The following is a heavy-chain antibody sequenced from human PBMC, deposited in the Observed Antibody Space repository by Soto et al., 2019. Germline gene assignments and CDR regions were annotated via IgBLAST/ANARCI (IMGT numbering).Heavy chain of an antibody. CDR2: IYYSGRT. Sequence: TLSLTCTVSGGSISSYYWSWIRQPPGKGLEWIGYIYYSGRTNYNPSLKSRVTISVHTSKNQFSLKLSSVTAADTAVYYCARVWRDIVVVPAAMGAFDIWGQGTMVTVSS. J-gene: IGHJ3*02. CDR3: ARVWRDIVVVPAAMGAFDI. CDR1: GGSISSYY. D-gene: IGHD2-2*01. V-gene: IGHV4-59*01.